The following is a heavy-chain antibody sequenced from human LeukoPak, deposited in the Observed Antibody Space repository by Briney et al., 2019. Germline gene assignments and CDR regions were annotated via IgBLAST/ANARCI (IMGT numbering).Heavy chain of an antibody. CDR3: EALEDDAFDI. Sequence: SETLSLTCTVSGGSFSNYYWNWIRQSPGKGLEWIGEVNPRGSTNYNPSLGSRVTMSTDTSKKQFSLRLTSVTAADTAVYYCEALEDDAFDIWGQGTMVTDSS. D-gene: IGHD5-24*01. J-gene: IGHJ3*02. V-gene: IGHV4-34*01. CDR2: VNPRGST. CDR1: GGSFSNYY.